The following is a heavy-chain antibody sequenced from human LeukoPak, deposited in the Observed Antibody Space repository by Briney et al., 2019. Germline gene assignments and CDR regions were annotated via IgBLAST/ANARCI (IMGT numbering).Heavy chain of an antibody. CDR2: IYYSGST. D-gene: IGHD6-13*01. J-gene: IGHJ4*02. CDR3: ARVRKGSSWYEGTVDY. Sequence: SETLSLTCTVSGGSISSSSYYWGWIRQPPGKGLEWIGSIYYSGSTYYNPSLKSRVTISVDTSKNQFSLKLSSVTAADTAVYYCARVRKGSSWYEGTVDYWGQGTLVTVSS. V-gene: IGHV4-39*07. CDR1: GGSISSSSYY.